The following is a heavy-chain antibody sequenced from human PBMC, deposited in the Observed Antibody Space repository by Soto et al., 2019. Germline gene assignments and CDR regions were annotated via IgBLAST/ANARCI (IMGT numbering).Heavy chain of an antibody. Sequence: HPGGSLRLSCAASGFTFSSYAMSWVRQAPGKGLEWVSAISGSGGSTYYADSVKGRFTISRDNSKNTLYLQMNSLRAEDTAVYYCAKPPRRAARPFYYGMDVWGQGTTVTVSS. V-gene: IGHV3-23*01. CDR3: AKPPRRAARPFYYGMDV. J-gene: IGHJ6*02. D-gene: IGHD6-6*01. CDR2: ISGSGGST. CDR1: GFTFSSYA.